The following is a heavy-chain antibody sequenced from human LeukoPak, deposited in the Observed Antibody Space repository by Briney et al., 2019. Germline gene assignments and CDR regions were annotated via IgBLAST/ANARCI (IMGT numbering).Heavy chain of an antibody. Sequence: GGSLRLSCAASGFTFSSYGMHWVRQAPGKGLEWVAVISSDGSYKYYADSVKGRFTISRDNSKNTLYLQMNSLIPEDTAVYYCTRQYISGQWYFDYWGQGTLVTVSS. J-gene: IGHJ4*02. D-gene: IGHD5-18*01. CDR2: ISSDGSYK. CDR3: TRQYISGQWYFDY. CDR1: GFTFSSYG. V-gene: IGHV3-30*03.